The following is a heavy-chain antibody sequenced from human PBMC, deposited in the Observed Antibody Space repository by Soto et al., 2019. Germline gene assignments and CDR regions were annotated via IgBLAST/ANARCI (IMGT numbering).Heavy chain of an antibody. Sequence: SLRLSCAASGFTFFSFGMHWVRQAPGKGLEWVTLISHDGTKKYYADSVKGRFTISRDNSKNTLHLQMNSLRVEDTAVYYCAKDREPYSRSWPYYWGQGTLVTVSS. CDR1: GFTFFSFG. V-gene: IGHV3-30*18. CDR2: ISHDGTKK. D-gene: IGHD6-13*01. J-gene: IGHJ4*02. CDR3: AKDREPYSRSWPYY.